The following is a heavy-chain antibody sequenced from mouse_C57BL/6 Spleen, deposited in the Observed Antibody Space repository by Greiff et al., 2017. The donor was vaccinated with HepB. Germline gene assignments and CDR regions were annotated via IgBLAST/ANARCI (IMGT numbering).Heavy chain of an antibody. CDR3: TTGLRGDAMDY. CDR1: GFNIKDDY. CDR2: IDPENGDT. J-gene: IGHJ4*01. Sequence: DVQLQESGAELVRPGASVKLSCTASGFNIKDDYMHWVKQRPEQGLEWIGWIDPENGDTEYASKFQGKATITADTSSNTAYLQLSSLTSEDTAVYYCTTGLRGDAMDYWGQGTSVTVSS. V-gene: IGHV14-4*01. D-gene: IGHD2-4*01.